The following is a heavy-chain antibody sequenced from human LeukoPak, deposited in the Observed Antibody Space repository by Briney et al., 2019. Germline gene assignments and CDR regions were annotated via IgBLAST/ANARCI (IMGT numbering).Heavy chain of an antibody. D-gene: IGHD3-22*01. Sequence: SETLSLTCTVSGGSISSGGYYWSWIRQHPRKGLEWIGYIYYSGSTYYNPSLKSRVTISVDTSKNQFSLKLSSVTAADTAVYYCRLMIVVVHDAFDIWGQGTMVTVSS. J-gene: IGHJ3*02. CDR2: IYYSGST. CDR3: RLMIVVVHDAFDI. V-gene: IGHV4-31*03. CDR1: GGSISSGGYY.